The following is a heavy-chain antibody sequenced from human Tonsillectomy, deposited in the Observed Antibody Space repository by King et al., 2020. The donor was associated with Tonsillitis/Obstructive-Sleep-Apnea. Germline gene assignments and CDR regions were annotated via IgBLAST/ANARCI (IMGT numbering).Heavy chain of an antibody. J-gene: IGHJ4*02. D-gene: IGHD6-19*01. V-gene: IGHV3-30*04. CDR2: ISYDGSNK. CDR3: ARDLGNSGWRRITSPFDY. CDR1: GFTFSSYA. Sequence: VQLVESGGGVVQPGRSLRLSCAASGFTFSSYAMHWVRQAPGKGLEWVAVISYDGSNKYYADSVKGRFTISRDNSKNTLYLQMNSLRAEDTAVYYYARDLGNSGWRRITSPFDYWGQGTLVTVSS.